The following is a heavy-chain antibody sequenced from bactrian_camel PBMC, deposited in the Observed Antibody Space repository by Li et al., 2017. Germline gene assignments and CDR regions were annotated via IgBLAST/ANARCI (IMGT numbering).Heavy chain of an antibody. Sequence: QVQLVESGGGSVQAGGSLRLSCSASGWPYHDYCMAWFRQAPGKGLEWVSSISRDGSNTYYANSVKGRFTISRDNAKNTLYLQMNSLKSEDTAVYYCALGGVYNNYELKHSQGTQVTVS. CDR2: ISRDGSNT. D-gene: IGHD4*01. CDR1: GWPYHDYC. J-gene: IGHJ4*01. V-gene: IGHV3S6*01.